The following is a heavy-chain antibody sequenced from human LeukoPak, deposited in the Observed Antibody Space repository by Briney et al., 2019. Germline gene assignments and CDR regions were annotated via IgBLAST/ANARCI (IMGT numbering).Heavy chain of an antibody. V-gene: IGHV3-7*01. Sequence: PGGSLRLSCAASGFTFSSYWMSWVRQAPGKGLEWVAHIKQDGSEKYYVDSVKGRFTISRDNAKNSLYLQMNSLRAEDTAVYYCARDPLRDDYVWGNYRNGADYWGQGTLVTVSS. CDR2: IKQDGSEK. D-gene: IGHD3-16*02. CDR1: GFTFSSYW. CDR3: ARDPLRDDYVWGNYRNGADY. J-gene: IGHJ4*02.